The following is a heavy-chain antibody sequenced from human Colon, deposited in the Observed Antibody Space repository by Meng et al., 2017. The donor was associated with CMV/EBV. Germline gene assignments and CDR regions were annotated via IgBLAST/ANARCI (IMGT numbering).Heavy chain of an antibody. J-gene: IGHJ4*02. V-gene: IGHV3-7*01. CDR1: GFSFSASW. CDR3: AKIYWNYKGLIDY. D-gene: IGHD1-7*01. CDR2: INEDGGEK. Sequence: GESLKISCVTSGFSFSASWMSWVRQGPGKGLEWVANINEDGGEKHHVGSVEGRFTISRDNAKNSLYLQMNSLRVEDTAVYYCAKIYWNYKGLIDYWGQGTPVTVSS.